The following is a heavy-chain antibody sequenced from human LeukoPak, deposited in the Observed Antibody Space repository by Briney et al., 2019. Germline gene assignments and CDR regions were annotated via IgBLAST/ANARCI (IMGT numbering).Heavy chain of an antibody. J-gene: IGHJ3*02. Sequence: GGSLRLSCAASGFTFSSYSMNWVRQAPGKGLEWVSSISSSSYIYYADSVKGRFTISRDNAKNSLYLQMNSLRAEDTAVYYCARDPGALDAFDIWGQGTMVTVSS. CDR1: GFTFSSYS. V-gene: IGHV3-21*01. CDR3: ARDPGALDAFDI. D-gene: IGHD1-26*01. CDR2: ISSSSYI.